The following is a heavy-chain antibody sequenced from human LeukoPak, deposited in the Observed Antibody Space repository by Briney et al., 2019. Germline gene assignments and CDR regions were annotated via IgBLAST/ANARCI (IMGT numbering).Heavy chain of an antibody. D-gene: IGHD4-17*01. Sequence: SETLSLTCTVSGGSISSYYWSWIRQPPGKGLEWIGYINYSGSTNYNPSLKSRVTISVGTSKNQFSLKLSSVTAADTAVYYCARYGLYNWFDPWGQGTLVTVSS. J-gene: IGHJ5*02. CDR3: ARYGLYNWFDP. CDR1: GGSISSYY. V-gene: IGHV4-59*01. CDR2: INYSGST.